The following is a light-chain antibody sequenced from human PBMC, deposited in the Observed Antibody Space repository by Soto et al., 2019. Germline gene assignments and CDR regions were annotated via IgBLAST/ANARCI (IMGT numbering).Light chain of an antibody. J-gene: IGKJ4*01. CDR3: QQRSNWPPLT. V-gene: IGKV3-11*01. CDR1: QSVSSY. CDR2: DAS. Sequence: EIVLTQSPAILSLAPGERATLSCRARQSVSSYLAWYQQKPGQAPRLLIYDASHRATGIPARFSGSGSGTDFTLTISSVEPEDFAVYYCQQRSNWPPLTFGVGTKVEIK.